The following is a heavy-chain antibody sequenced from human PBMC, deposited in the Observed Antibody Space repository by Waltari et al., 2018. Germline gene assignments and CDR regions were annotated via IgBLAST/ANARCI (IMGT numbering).Heavy chain of an antibody. D-gene: IGHD3-22*01. CDR3: ARGPDYYDSSGYYYGDYYFDY. V-gene: IGHV4-4*02. Sequence: QVQLQESGPGLVKPSGTLSLTCAVSGGSISSSNWWSWVRQPPGKGLEWIGEIYHSGSTNSNPSLKSRVTISVDKSKNQFSLKLSSVTAADTAVYYCARGPDYYDSSGYYYGDYYFDYWGQGTLVTVSS. CDR1: GGSISSSNW. J-gene: IGHJ4*02. CDR2: IYHSGST.